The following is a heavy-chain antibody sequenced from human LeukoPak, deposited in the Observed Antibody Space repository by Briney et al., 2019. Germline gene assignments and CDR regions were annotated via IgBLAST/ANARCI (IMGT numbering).Heavy chain of an antibody. D-gene: IGHD1-26*01. V-gene: IGHV4-59*01. CDR1: GGSISSYY. CDR3: ARVAGLWGFDP. CDR2: IYYSGST. J-gene: IGHJ5*02. Sequence: SETLSLTCTVSGGSISSYYWSWIRQPPGKGLEWIGCIYYSGSTNYNPSLKSRVTISVDTSKNQFSLKLSSVTAADTAVYYCARVAGLWGFDPWGQGTLVTVSS.